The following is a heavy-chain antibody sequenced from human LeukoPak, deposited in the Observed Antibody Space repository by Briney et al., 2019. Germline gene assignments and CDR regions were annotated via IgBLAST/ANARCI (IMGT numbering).Heavy chain of an antibody. CDR3: AKDRRDVLRYFDWDPPIDY. CDR1: GFTFSSYA. Sequence: GGSLRLSCAASGFTFSSYAMSWVRQAPGKGLEWVSAISGSGGSTYYADSVKGRFTISRDNSKNTLYLQMNSLRAEDTAVYYCAKDRRDVLRYFDWDPPIDYWGQGTLVTVSS. V-gene: IGHV3-23*01. J-gene: IGHJ4*02. D-gene: IGHD3-9*01. CDR2: ISGSGGST.